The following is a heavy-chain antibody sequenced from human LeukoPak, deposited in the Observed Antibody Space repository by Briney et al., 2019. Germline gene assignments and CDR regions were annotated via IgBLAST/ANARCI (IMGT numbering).Heavy chain of an antibody. J-gene: IGHJ4*02. D-gene: IGHD5-18*01. CDR2: IKQDGSEK. Sequence: GGSLRLSCAASGFTFSSYWMSWVRQAPGKGLEWVANIKQDGSEKYYVDSVKGRFTISRDNAKNSLYLQMNSLRAEDTAVYYCARRLSGITGYTYGRGIDYWGQGTLVTVSS. CDR1: GFTFSSYW. V-gene: IGHV3-7*01. CDR3: ARRLSGITGYTYGRGIDY.